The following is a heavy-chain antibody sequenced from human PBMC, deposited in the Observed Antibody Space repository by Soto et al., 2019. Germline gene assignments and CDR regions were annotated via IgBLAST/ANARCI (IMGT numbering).Heavy chain of an antibody. V-gene: IGHV1-18*01. CDR1: GYTFTSYG. D-gene: IGHD4-17*01. J-gene: IGHJ6*02. CDR2: ISIYNGNT. Sequence: QVQLVQSGAEVNKPGASVKVSCKASGYTFTSYGISWVRQAPGQGLEWMGWISIYNGNTNYAQKLQGRGTMTTDTSTSTAYMELRSLRSDDTAVYYCARDVRSHDYGHYYYGMDVWGQGTTVTVSS. CDR3: ARDVRSHDYGHYYYGMDV.